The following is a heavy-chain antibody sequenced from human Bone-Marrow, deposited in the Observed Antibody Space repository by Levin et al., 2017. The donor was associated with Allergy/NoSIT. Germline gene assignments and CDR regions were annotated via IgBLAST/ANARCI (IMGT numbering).Heavy chain of an antibody. CDR1: GFTFTSYG. D-gene: IGHD2-8*01. CDR2: IHSNGGST. V-gene: IGHV3-23*01. J-gene: IGHJ5*02. Sequence: PGGSLRLSCAASGFTFTSYGMTWVRQAPGKGLEWVSGIHSNGGSTYYAESVRGRFTISRDNSNNTLYLQMNSLRDEDTAVYYCAKDINGPLRLDAWGQGILVTVSS. CDR3: AKDINGPLRLDA.